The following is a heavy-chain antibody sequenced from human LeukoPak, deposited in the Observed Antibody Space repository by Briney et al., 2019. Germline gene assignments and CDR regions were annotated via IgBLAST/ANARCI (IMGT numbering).Heavy chain of an antibody. CDR1: GFTFSSYW. D-gene: IGHD2-21*02. CDR2: INSDGSST. Sequence: GGSLRLSCAASGFTFSSYWMHWVRQAPGKGLVWVSRINSDGSSTSYADSVKGRFTISRDNAKNTLYLQMNSLRAEDTAVYYCARDPGCGGDCPSLDYWGQGTLVTVSS. CDR3: ARDPGCGGDCPSLDY. J-gene: IGHJ4*02. V-gene: IGHV3-74*01.